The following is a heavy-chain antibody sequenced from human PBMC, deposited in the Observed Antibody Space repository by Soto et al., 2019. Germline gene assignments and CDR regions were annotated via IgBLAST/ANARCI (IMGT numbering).Heavy chain of an antibody. CDR2: INHSGST. CDR1: GGSFSGYY. Sequence: QVQLQQWGAGLLKPSETLSLTCAVYGGSFSGYYWSWIRQPPGKGREWIGEINHSGSTNYNPSLKSRVTISVDTSKDQFALKRSSVTAADTAVYYCARRPRWLQYRFDYWGQGTLVTVSS. D-gene: IGHD5-12*01. V-gene: IGHV4-34*01. J-gene: IGHJ4*02. CDR3: ARRPRWLQYRFDY.